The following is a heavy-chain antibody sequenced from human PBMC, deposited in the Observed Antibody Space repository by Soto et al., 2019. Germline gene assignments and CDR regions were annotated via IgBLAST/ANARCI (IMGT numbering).Heavy chain of an antibody. Sequence: GASVKVSCKASGYTFTSYAMHWVRQAPGQRLEWMGWINAGNGNTKYSQKFQGRVTITRDTSASTACMELSSLRSEDTAVYYCASEAIAAAAVYGMDVWGQGTTVTVSS. CDR2: INAGNGNT. J-gene: IGHJ6*02. D-gene: IGHD6-13*01. CDR1: GYTFTSYA. V-gene: IGHV1-3*01. CDR3: ASEAIAAAAVYGMDV.